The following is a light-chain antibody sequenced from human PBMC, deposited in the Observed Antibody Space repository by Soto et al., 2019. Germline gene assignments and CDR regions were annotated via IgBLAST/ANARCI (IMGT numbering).Light chain of an antibody. CDR1: SSDVGGYNY. Sequence: QSVLTQPASVSGSPGQSITISCTGTSSDVGGYNYVSWYQQHPGKAPKLMIYDVSNRPSGVSNRFSGSKSGNTASLTISGLQAEDEADYYCSSYTSSSPFGTGTKATVL. V-gene: IGLV2-14*01. J-gene: IGLJ1*01. CDR3: SSYTSSSP. CDR2: DVS.